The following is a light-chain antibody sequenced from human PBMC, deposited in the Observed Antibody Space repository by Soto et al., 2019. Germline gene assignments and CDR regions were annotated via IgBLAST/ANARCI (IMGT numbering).Light chain of an antibody. CDR2: EVS. CDR3: SSYTSSTPYV. V-gene: IGLV2-14*01. J-gene: IGLJ1*01. Sequence: QSVLTQPASVSGSPGQSITISCTGTSSDVGGYNYVSWYQQHPGKAPKLMIYEVSNRPSGVSNRFSGSKSGNTASLTISGLQAEEEADYYCSSYTSSTPYVFGTGTKVTV. CDR1: SSDVGGYNY.